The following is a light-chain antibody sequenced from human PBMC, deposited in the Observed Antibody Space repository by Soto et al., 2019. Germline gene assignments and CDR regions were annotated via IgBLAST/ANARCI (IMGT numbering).Light chain of an antibody. J-gene: IGLJ1*01. CDR1: HNDNVYYNY. CDR2: DVG. CDR3: NSYREDHPRFYV. V-gene: IGLV2-14*03. Sequence: SALTQPASVSGSPGQSITISFTGNHNDNVYYNYVSWYQHVPGKAPKLLIYDVGSRPSGVSSRFSGSKSGNTASLAISGLQPEDEADYYCNSYREDHPRFYVFGTGTKVTVL.